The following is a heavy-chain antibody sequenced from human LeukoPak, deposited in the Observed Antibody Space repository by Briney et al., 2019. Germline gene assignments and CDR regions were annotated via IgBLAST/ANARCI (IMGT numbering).Heavy chain of an antibody. CDR2: VIPIFGTA. D-gene: IGHD5-12*01. CDR3: ARTSRGGYSGYDPNFDY. Sequence: SVKVSYKASGGTFSSYAISWVRQAPGQGLEWMGGVIPIFGTANYAQKFQGRVKITADESTGTAYMELSSLRPEDTAVYYCARTSRGGYSGYDPNFDYWGQGTLVTVSS. J-gene: IGHJ4*02. CDR1: GGTFSSYA. V-gene: IGHV1-69*13.